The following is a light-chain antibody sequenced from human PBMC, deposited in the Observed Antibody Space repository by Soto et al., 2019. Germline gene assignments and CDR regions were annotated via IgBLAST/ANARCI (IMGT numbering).Light chain of an antibody. Sequence: IQLTQSPSSLSASVGDRVTITCRASQDIAIYLAWYQQKPGEAPKLLIYAASTLYGGVPSRFSGSGSGTDFTLTISSLQPEDVATYYCQKYNSAPQTFGQGTKVDIK. CDR3: QKYNSAPQT. J-gene: IGKJ1*01. V-gene: IGKV1-27*01. CDR1: QDIAIY. CDR2: AAS.